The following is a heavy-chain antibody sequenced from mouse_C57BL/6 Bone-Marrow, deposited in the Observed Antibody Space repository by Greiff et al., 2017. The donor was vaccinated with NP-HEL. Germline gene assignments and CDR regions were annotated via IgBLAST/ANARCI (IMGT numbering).Heavy chain of an antibody. J-gene: IGHJ1*03. V-gene: IGHV5-9-1*02. CDR3: TRVGYYGRHWYFEV. D-gene: IGHD1-1*01. CDR1: GFTFSSYA. CDR2: ISSGGDYT. Sequence: EVKVVESGEGLVKPGGSLKLSCGASGFTFSSYAMSWVRQTPEKRLEWVAYISSGGDYTYYADTVKGRFTISRDNARNTLYLQMSSLKSEDTAMYYCTRVGYYGRHWYFEVWGTGTTVTVSS.